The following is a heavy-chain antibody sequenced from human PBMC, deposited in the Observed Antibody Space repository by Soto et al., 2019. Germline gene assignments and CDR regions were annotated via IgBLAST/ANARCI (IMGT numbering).Heavy chain of an antibody. J-gene: IGHJ4*02. D-gene: IGHD6-13*01. Sequence: QVQLQESGPGLVKPSGTLSLTCAVSGVSISSHDWWTWVRQPPGQGLECIGESHQSGNTNYNSSLESRVTISVDKSKNQFSLKLTSVTVADTAVYYCATRDSSRFYWGQGTLVTVSS. CDR1: GVSISSHDW. CDR3: ATRDSSRFY. V-gene: IGHV4-4*02. CDR2: SHQSGNT.